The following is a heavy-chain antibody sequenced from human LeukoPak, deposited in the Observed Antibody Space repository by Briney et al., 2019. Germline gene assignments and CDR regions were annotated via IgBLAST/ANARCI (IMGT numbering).Heavy chain of an antibody. D-gene: IGHD3-22*01. V-gene: IGHV1-46*01. CDR1: GYTFTSHN. CDR2: INPSGGST. J-gene: IGHJ5*02. CDR3: ARAIDYDSSGYYYVGHWFDP. Sequence: ASVKVSCKASGYTFTSHNMHWVRQAPGQGPEWMGIINPSGGSTTYAQKFQGRVTMTRDTSTRTVYMELSSLRSEDTAVYYCARAIDYDSSGYYYVGHWFDPWGQGTLVTVSS.